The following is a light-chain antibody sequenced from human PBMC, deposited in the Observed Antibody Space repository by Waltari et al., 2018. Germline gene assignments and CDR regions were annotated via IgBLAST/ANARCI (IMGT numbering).Light chain of an antibody. CDR3: SSYATSNTVV. CDR2: DVS. Sequence: QSALTQPASVSGSPGQSITISCTGTNSDIDAYDYVSWYQQHPGKAPKLMLYDVSGRPSGISNRCSGSKADNTASLTISGLQDEDEADYYCSSYATSNTVVFGGGTKVTVL. CDR1: NSDIDAYDY. V-gene: IGLV2-14*03. J-gene: IGLJ2*01.